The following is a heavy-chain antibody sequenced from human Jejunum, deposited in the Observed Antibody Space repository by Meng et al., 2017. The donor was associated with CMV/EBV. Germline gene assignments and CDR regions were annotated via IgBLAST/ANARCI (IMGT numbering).Heavy chain of an antibody. V-gene: IGHV1-69*12. J-gene: IGHJ4*02. CDR1: GGSVNNYA. D-gene: IGHD5-24*01. CDR3: ARGFLNGYQPFDY. CDR2: IIAIFKTP. Sequence: GQLRQSGAEVKGPGSSMKVSCKSSGGSVNNYAFNWVRQAPGQGLEWMGGIIAIFKTPNYAQKFQGRLTITADESTGTSYMELTSLTSEDTAVYYCARGFLNGYQPFDYWGQGTLVTVSS.